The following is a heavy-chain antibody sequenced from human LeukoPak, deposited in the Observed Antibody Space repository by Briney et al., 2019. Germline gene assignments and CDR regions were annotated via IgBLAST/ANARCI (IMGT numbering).Heavy chain of an antibody. Sequence: PSETLSLTCTVSGGSISSSSYYWGWIRQPPGKGLEWIGSIYYSGSTYYNPSLKSRVTISVDTSKNQFSLKLSSVTAADTAVYYCSRANCSSTSCYPLYYFDYWGQGTLVTVSS. D-gene: IGHD2-2*01. CDR3: SRANCSSTSCYPLYYFDY. V-gene: IGHV4-39*01. CDR1: GGSISSSSYY. CDR2: IYYSGST. J-gene: IGHJ4*02.